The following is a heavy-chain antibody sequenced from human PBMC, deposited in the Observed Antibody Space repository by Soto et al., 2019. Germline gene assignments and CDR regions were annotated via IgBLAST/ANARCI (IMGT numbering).Heavy chain of an antibody. Sequence: ASVKVSCKASGYTFTDYYIHWVRGAPGQGLQWMGWINPNSGGTNYAQKFQGWVTMTRDTSISTAYMELSRLRSDDTAVYYCAREIAAAGTFDPWGQGTLVTVSS. CDR3: AREIAAAGTFDP. CDR2: INPNSGGT. J-gene: IGHJ5*02. V-gene: IGHV1-2*04. D-gene: IGHD6-13*01. CDR1: GYTFTDYY.